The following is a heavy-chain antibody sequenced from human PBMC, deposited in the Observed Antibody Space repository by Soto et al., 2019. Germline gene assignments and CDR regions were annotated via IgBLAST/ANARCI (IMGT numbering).Heavy chain of an antibody. D-gene: IGHD3-16*01. CDR3: ARIPYTSASFDY. J-gene: IGHJ4*02. CDR1: GFPVSSTF. Sequence: PSETLSLTCTVSGFPVSSTFWSWVRQSPGKGLEWIRYVYNSGNTIYSPSLKSRVTISVDPSKNQFPLRLRSVTAADTAVYYCARIPYTSASFDYWGQGNLVTVSS. CDR2: VYNSGNT. V-gene: IGHV4-59*02.